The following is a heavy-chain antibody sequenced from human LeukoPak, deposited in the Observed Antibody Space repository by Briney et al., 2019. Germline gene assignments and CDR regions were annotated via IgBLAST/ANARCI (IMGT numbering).Heavy chain of an antibody. CDR3: ARDRGYSYGPYDY. V-gene: IGHV4-39*07. J-gene: IGHJ4*02. CDR2: IYYSGST. CDR1: GGSISSSSYY. Sequence: PSETLSLTCTVSGGSISSSSYYWGWIRQPPGKGLEWIGYIYYSGSTYYNPSLKSRVTISVDTSKNQFSLKLSSVTAADTAVYYCARDRGYSYGPYDYWGQGTLVTVSS. D-gene: IGHD5-18*01.